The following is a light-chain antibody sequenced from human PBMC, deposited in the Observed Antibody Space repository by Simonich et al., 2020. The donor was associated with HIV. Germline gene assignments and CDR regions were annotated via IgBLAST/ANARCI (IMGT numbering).Light chain of an antibody. CDR2: KAS. CDR1: QGISRW. J-gene: IGKJ1*01. Sequence: DIQMTQSPSTLSASVGDRVTFTCRASQGISRWLAWYQQKPGKAPNLLIYKASSLESGVPSRFSGSGSGTEFTLTISSLQPDDFATYYCQQYNSYSQGTFGQGTKVEIK. CDR3: QQYNSYSQGT. V-gene: IGKV1-5*03.